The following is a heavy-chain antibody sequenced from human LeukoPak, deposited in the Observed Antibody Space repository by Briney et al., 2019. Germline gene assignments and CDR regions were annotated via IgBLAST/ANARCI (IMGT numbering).Heavy chain of an antibody. V-gene: IGHV3-23*01. CDR2: ISGSGGST. D-gene: IGHD1-1*01. CDR1: GFTFDDYA. CDR3: AKGPGYPNDY. Sequence: PGGSLRLSCAASGFTFDDYAMHWVRQAPGKGLEWVSGISGSGGSTYYADSVKGRFTISRDNSKNTLYLQMNSLRAEDTAVYYCAKGPGYPNDYWGQGTLVTVSS. J-gene: IGHJ4*02.